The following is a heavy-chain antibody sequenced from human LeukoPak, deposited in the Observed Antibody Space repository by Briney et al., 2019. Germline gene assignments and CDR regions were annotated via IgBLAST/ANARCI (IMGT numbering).Heavy chain of an antibody. J-gene: IGHJ4*02. D-gene: IGHD5-18*01. Sequence: SVKVSCKASGGTFSSYAISWVRQAPGQGLEWMGRIIPIFGTANYAQKFQGRVTITTDESTSTAYMELSGLRSEDTAVYYCSLTRRYSYGPNIDYWGQGTLVTVSS. V-gene: IGHV1-69*05. CDR3: SLTRRYSYGPNIDY. CDR1: GGTFSSYA. CDR2: IIPIFGTA.